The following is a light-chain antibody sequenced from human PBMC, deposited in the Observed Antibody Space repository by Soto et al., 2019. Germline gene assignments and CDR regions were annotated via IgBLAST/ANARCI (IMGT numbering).Light chain of an antibody. CDR1: SGHSSYI. V-gene: IGLV4-60*02. J-gene: IGLJ3*02. CDR3: ETWGSNTHV. Sequence: QPVLTQSSSASASLGSSVKLTCTLSSGHSSYIIAWHQQQPGKAPRYLMKLEGSGSYNKGSGGPDRFSGSSSGADRYLTISHLQFEDEDDYYCETWGSNTHVFGGGTKLTVL. CDR2: LEGSGSY.